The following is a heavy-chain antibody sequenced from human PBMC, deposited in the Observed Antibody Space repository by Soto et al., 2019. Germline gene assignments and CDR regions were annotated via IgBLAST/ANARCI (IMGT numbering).Heavy chain of an antibody. V-gene: IGHV3-30-3*01. CDR3: ASLNWNDVTH. CDR2: ISYDGSNK. D-gene: IGHD1-1*01. CDR1: GFTFSSYA. Sequence: QVQLVESGGGVVQPGRSLRLSCAASGFTFSSYAMHWVRQAPGKGLEWVAVISYDGSNKYYADSVKGRFTISRDNSKNTLYLKMNSLRAEDTAVYYCASLNWNDVTHWGQGTLVTVSS. J-gene: IGHJ4*02.